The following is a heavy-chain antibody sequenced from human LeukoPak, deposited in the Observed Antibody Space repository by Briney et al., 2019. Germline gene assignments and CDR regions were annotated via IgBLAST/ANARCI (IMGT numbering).Heavy chain of an antibody. CDR1: GGSISSSDYY. Sequence: SETLSLTCTASGGSISSSDYYWTWIRQHPGKGLEWIGYTYDYGSPYYNPSLRSRLTISIDTSKNQFSLRLTSVTAADTAVYYCARDRAVGDLVLDYWGQGILVTVSS. CDR2: TYDYGSP. D-gene: IGHD3-10*01. J-gene: IGHJ4*02. V-gene: IGHV4-31*03. CDR3: ARDRAVGDLVLDY.